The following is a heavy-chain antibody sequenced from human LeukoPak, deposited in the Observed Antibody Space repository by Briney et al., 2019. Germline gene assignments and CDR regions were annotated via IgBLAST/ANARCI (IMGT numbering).Heavy chain of an antibody. V-gene: IGHV1-18*01. CDR3: ARDCIGCHGFDY. CDR2: VSAYADNT. J-gene: IGHJ4*02. CDR1: GYTFTTYG. Sequence: VSVKVSCKASGYTFTTYGISWVRQAPGQGLKWMGWVSAYADNTNYIQKLQGRVTMTTDTSTSTAYMELRSLRSDDTAVYYCARDCIGCHGFDYWGQGTLVTVSS. D-gene: IGHD2-15*01.